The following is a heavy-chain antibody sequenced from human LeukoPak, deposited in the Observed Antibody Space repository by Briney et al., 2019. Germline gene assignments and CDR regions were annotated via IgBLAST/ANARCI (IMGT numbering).Heavy chain of an antibody. Sequence: GGSLRLSCAASGFTFSSYAMHWVRQAPGKGLEGVAVISYDGSNKYYADSVKGRFTISRDNSKHTLYLQMNSLRAEDTAVYYCARGESLVTTIDYWGQGTLVTVSS. V-gene: IGHV3-30-3*01. CDR3: ARGESLVTTIDY. CDR2: ISYDGSNK. J-gene: IGHJ4*02. CDR1: GFTFSSYA. D-gene: IGHD5-12*01.